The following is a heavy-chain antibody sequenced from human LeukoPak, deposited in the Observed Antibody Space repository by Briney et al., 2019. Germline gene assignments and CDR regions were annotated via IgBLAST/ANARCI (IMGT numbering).Heavy chain of an antibody. D-gene: IGHD3-10*01. V-gene: IGHV3-23*01. CDR3: AKATYYYGSGSYYISPDY. Sequence: GGSLRLPCAASGFTFSSYAMSWVRQAPGKGLEWVSAISGSGGSTYYADSVKGRFTISRDNSKNTLYLQMNSLRAEDTAVYYCAKATYYYGSGSYYISPDYWGQGTLVTVSS. J-gene: IGHJ4*02. CDR2: ISGSGGST. CDR1: GFTFSSYA.